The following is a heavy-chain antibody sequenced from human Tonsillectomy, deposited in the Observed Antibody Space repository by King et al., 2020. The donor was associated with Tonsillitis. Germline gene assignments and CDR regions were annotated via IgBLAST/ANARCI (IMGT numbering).Heavy chain of an antibody. CDR1: GYTFTKYA. D-gene: IGHD5-24*01. J-gene: IGHJ4*03. CDR3: AKITSGYFDY. V-gene: IGHV1-18*01. CDR2: ISGNNGNT. Sequence: VPLVQSGAEVKKPGASVKVSCKASGYTFTKYAISWVRQAPGQGLEWMGWISGNNGNTNYAQKFQGRVTMTTDTSTSTAYMDLRSLTSDDTAVYYCAKITSGYFDYWGQGTLVTVSS.